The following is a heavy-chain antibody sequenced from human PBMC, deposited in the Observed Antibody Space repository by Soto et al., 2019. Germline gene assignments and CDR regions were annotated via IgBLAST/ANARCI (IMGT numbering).Heavy chain of an antibody. J-gene: IGHJ5*02. CDR3: AREGAGYYDSSGYYL. CDR1: GYTFTGYA. Sequence: ASVKVSCKASGYTFTGYAMHWVRQAPGQRLEWMGWINAGNGNTKYSQKFQGRVTITRDTSASTAYMELSSLRSEDTAVYYCAREGAGYYDSSGYYLWGQGTLVTVS. V-gene: IGHV1-3*01. CDR2: INAGNGNT. D-gene: IGHD3-22*01.